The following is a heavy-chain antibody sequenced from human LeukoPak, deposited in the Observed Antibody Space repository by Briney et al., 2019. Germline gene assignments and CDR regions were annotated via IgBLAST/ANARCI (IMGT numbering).Heavy chain of an antibody. V-gene: IGHV3-9*01. CDR2: ISWNSGSI. J-gene: IGHJ4*02. D-gene: IGHD5-12*01. CDR3: AKDIGNSGYDPLDY. CDR1: GFTFDDYA. Sequence: GGFLRLSCAASGFTFDDYAMHWVRQAPGKGLEWVSGISWNSGSIGYADSVKGRFTISRDNAKNSLYLQMNSLRAEDTALYYCAKDIGNSGYDPLDYWGQGTLVTVSS.